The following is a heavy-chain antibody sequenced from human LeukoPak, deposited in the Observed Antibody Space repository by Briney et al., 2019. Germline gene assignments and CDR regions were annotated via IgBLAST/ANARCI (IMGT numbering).Heavy chain of an antibody. Sequence: ASVKVSCKVSGYTLTELSTHWVRQAPGKGLEWMGGFDPEDGETIYAQKFQGRVTMTEDTSTDTAYMELSSLRSGDTAVYYCATGGSGSYYELDYWGQGTLVTVSS. CDR2: FDPEDGET. V-gene: IGHV1-24*01. CDR1: GYTLTELS. J-gene: IGHJ4*02. CDR3: ATGGSGSYYELDY. D-gene: IGHD3-10*01.